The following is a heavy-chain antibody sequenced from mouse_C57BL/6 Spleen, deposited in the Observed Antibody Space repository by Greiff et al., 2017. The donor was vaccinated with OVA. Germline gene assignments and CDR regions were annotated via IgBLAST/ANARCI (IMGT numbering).Heavy chain of an antibody. J-gene: IGHJ1*03. CDR1: GYSFTGYY. V-gene: IGHV1-42*01. D-gene: IGHD1-1*01. CDR3: ALFYYGSSGYFDV. Sequence: VQLQQSGPELVKPGASVKISCKASGYSFTGYYMNWVKQSPEKSLEWIGEINPSTGGTTYNQKFKAKATLTVDKSSSTAYMQLKSLTSEDSAVYYCALFYYGSSGYFDVWGTGTTVTVSS. CDR2: INPSTGGT.